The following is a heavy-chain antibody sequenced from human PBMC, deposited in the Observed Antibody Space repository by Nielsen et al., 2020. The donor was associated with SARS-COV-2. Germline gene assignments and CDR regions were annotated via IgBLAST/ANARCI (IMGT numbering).Heavy chain of an antibody. CDR2: IYPGDSDT. J-gene: IGHJ6*02. CDR1: GYTFTSYW. CDR3: ARLLNYCSSTSCYADGMDV. Sequence: KVSCKASGYTFTSYWIGWVRQMPGKGLEWMGIIYPGDSDTRYSPSFQGQVTISADKSISTAYLQWSSLKASDTAMYYCARLLNYCSSTSCYADGMDVWGQGTTVTVSS. D-gene: IGHD2-2*01. V-gene: IGHV5-51*01.